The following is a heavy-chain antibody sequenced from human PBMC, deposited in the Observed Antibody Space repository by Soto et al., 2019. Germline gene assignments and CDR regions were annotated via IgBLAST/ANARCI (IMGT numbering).Heavy chain of an antibody. Sequence: SETLSLTCAVYGGSFSGYYWGWIRQPPGKGLEWIGEINHSGSTNYNPSLKSRVTISVDTSKNQFSLKLSFVTAADTAVYYCARVLTTPNQYCSSTSCSFDYWGQGTLVTVSS. CDR1: GGSFSGYY. CDR3: ARVLTTPNQYCSSTSCSFDY. CDR2: INHSGST. V-gene: IGHV4-34*01. D-gene: IGHD2-2*01. J-gene: IGHJ4*02.